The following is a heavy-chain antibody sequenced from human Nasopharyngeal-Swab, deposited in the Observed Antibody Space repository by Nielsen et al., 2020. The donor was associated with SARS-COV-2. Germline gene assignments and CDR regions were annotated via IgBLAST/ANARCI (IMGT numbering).Heavy chain of an antibody. Sequence: GESLKISCAASGFTFSSYAMHWVRQAPGKGLEWVAVISYDANNKYYADSVKGRFTISRDNSRNTLYLQMDSLRAEDTAVYYCARGRRITLMIVFTGDALDIWGRGTMVTVSS. CDR1: GFTFSSYA. D-gene: IGHD3-22*01. J-gene: IGHJ3*02. V-gene: IGHV3-30*04. CDR3: ARGRRITLMIVFTGDALDI. CDR2: ISYDANNK.